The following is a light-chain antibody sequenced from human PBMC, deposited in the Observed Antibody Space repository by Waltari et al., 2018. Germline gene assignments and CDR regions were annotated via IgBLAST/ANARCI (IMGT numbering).Light chain of an antibody. V-gene: IGKV4-1*01. CDR3: QQYYSIPWT. Sequence: DIVMTQSPDSLAVSLGERATLNCKSSQNLLYTSNNKNSLAWYQQKPGQPPKLLIYWASTRQSGVPDRFGGSGSGTDFTLTISSLPAEDVALYYCQQYYSIPWTFGQGTKVEIK. CDR1: QNLLYTSNNKNS. J-gene: IGKJ1*01. CDR2: WAS.